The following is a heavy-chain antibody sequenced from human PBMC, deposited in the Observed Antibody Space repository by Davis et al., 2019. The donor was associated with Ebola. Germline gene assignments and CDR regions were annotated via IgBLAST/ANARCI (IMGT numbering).Heavy chain of an antibody. V-gene: IGHV1-3*01. Sequence: AASVKVSCKASGYTFTSYAIHWVRQAPGQRLEWMGWINAGNGNTKYSQKFQGRVTITRDTSASTAYMELSSLRSEDTAVYYCAGSNTWYHSAEYWGQGTLVTVSS. J-gene: IGHJ4*02. D-gene: IGHD6-13*01. CDR2: INAGNGNT. CDR1: GYTFTSYA. CDR3: AGSNTWYHSAEY.